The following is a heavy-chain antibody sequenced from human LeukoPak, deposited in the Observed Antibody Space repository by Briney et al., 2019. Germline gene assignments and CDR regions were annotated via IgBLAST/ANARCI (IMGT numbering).Heavy chain of an antibody. Sequence: AGGSLRLSCAASGFTFSTYAMSWVRQAPGKGLEWVSAIGGSGGSTYYADSVKGRFTISRDNSKNTLFLQMNNLRAEDTAVYYCAKLGAMALITAGGSFLDYWGQGTLVTVSS. CDR3: AKLGAMALITAGGSFLDY. J-gene: IGHJ4*02. CDR2: IGGSGGST. CDR1: GFTFSTYA. D-gene: IGHD3-10*01. V-gene: IGHV3-23*01.